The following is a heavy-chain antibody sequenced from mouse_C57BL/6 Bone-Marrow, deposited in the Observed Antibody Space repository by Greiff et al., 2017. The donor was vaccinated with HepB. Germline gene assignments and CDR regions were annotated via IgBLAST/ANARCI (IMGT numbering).Heavy chain of an antibody. J-gene: IGHJ4*01. CDR1: GFTFSDYG. V-gene: IGHV5-17*01. D-gene: IGHD2-3*01. CDR3: ARPDGYYVYAMDY. Sequence: EVQLQESGGGLVKPGGSLKLSCAASGFTFSDYGMHWVRQAPEKGLEWVAYISSGSSTIYYADTVKGRFTISRDNAKNTLFLQMTSLRSEDTAMYYCARPDGYYVYAMDYWGQGTSVTVSS. CDR2: ISSGSSTI.